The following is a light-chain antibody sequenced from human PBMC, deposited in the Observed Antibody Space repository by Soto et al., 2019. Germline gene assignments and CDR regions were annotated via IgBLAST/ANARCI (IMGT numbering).Light chain of an antibody. CDR1: SSDVGGYNY. CDR2: EVS. J-gene: IGLJ1*01. V-gene: IGLV2-8*01. CDR3: SSYAGSILYV. Sequence: QSALTQPPSASGSPGQSVTISCTGTSSDVGGYNYVSWYQQHPGKPPKLMIYEVSKRPSGVPDRFSGSKSGNTASLTVSGLQAEDEADYYCSSYAGSILYVFGTGTKVTVL.